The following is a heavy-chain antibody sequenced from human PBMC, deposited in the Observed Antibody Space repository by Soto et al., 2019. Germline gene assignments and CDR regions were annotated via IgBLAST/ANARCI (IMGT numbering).Heavy chain of an antibody. J-gene: IGHJ6*04. CDR1: GFTVSSNY. D-gene: IGHD2-21*01. CDR3: ARESEKGRFPDV. Sequence: PGGSLRLSCAASGFTVSSNYMSWVRQAPGKGLEWVSVIYSGGSTYYADSVKGRFTISRDNSKNTLYLQMDSLRAEDTAVYYCARESEKGRFPDVWGKGTTVTVSS. V-gene: IGHV3-66*01. CDR2: IYSGGST.